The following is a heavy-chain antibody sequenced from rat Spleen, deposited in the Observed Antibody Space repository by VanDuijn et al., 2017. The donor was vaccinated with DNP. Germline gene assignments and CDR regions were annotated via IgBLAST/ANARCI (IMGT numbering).Heavy chain of an antibody. CDR1: GFTFNDHW. CDR3: AKGHNYGVYSDYFDY. Sequence: EVKLVESGGGLVQPGRSLKLSCAASGFTFNDHWMGWVRQAPGKGLEWIGEINKAGGTILYSASLKDKFAISRDNAKNTLYLQMNKLGSEDTATYHCAKGHNYGVYSDYFDYGGQGVMVTVSS. J-gene: IGHJ2*01. D-gene: IGHD1-11*01. CDR2: INKAGGTI. V-gene: IGHV4-2*01.